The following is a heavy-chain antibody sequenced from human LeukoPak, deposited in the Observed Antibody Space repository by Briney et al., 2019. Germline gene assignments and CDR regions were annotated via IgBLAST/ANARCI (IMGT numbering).Heavy chain of an antibody. D-gene: IGHD5-12*01. Sequence: GGSLRLSCAASGFTFSSYSMNWVRQAPGKGLEWVSSISSSYIYYADSVKGRFTISRDNAKNSLYLQMNSLRAEDTAVYYCARDRGQWLRLRGWFDPWGQGTLVTVSS. J-gene: IGHJ5*02. CDR2: ISSSYI. CDR3: ARDRGQWLRLRGWFDP. CDR1: GFTFSSYS. V-gene: IGHV3-21*01.